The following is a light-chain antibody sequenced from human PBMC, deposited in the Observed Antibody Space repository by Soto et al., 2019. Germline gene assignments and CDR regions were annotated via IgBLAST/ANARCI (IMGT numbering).Light chain of an antibody. V-gene: IGLV1-47*01. Sequence: QSVLTQPPSASGTPGQRVTISCSGSSSNIGSNYVYWYQQLPGTAPKLLIYRNNQRPSGVPARFSGSKSGTSASLAISGLRSEDEVDYYCAAWDDSMSGPDVVFGGGTKLTVL. CDR3: AAWDDSMSGPDVV. CDR2: RNN. J-gene: IGLJ2*01. CDR1: SSNIGSNY.